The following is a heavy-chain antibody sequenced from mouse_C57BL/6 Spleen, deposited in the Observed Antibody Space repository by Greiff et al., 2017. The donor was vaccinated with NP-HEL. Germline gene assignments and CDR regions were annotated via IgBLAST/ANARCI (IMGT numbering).Heavy chain of an antibody. J-gene: IGHJ3*01. V-gene: IGHV10-1*01. CDR1: GFSFNTYA. Sequence: EVHLVESGGGLVQPKGSLKLSCAASGFSFNTYAMNWVRQAPGKGLEWVARIRSKSNNYATYYADSVKDRFTISRDDSESMLYLQMNNLKTEDTAMYDCVSAYDYDAEAWFAYWGQGTLVTVSA. CDR3: VSAYDYDAEAWFAY. CDR2: IRSKSNNYAT. D-gene: IGHD2-4*01.